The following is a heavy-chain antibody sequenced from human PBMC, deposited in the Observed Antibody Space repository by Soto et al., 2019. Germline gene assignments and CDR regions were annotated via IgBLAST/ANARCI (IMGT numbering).Heavy chain of an antibody. CDR2: ISSTTNYI. CDR3: ARESEDLTSNFGY. CDR1: GFTFTRYS. V-gene: IGHV3-21*06. J-gene: IGHJ4*02. Sequence: GGSLRLSCASSGFTFTRYSMNWVRQAPGKGLEWVSSISSTTNYIYYGDSMKGRFTISRDNAKNSLYLEMNSLRPEDTAVYYCARESEDLTSNFGYWGQGTLVTVSS.